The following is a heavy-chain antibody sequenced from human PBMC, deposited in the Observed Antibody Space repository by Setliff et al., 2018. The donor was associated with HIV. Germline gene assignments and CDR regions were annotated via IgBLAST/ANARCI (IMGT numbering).Heavy chain of an antibody. J-gene: IGHJ4*02. CDR1: GFTFSDYY. Sequence: PGGSLRLSCAASGFTFSDYYMHWVRQSPGKGLEWVALTWYDGRTTYYADSVKGRFTISRDNSKNTLNLQMNTLRAEDTAMYYCAKVGREYNGYDLTFDSWGQGTLVTVSS. CDR3: AKVGREYNGYDLTFDS. V-gene: IGHV3-30*02. CDR2: TWYDGRTT. D-gene: IGHD5-12*01.